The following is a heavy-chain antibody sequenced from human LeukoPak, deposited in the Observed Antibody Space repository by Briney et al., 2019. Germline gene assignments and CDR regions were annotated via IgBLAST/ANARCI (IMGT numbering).Heavy chain of an antibody. CDR3: ARTYYDFWSGYYSHEGNPFDY. D-gene: IGHD3-3*01. CDR2: TYYRSKWYN. CDR1: GDSVSSNSAA. J-gene: IGHJ4*02. V-gene: IGHV6-1*01. Sequence: SQTLSLTCAISGDSVSSNSAAWNWIRQSPSRGLEWLGRTYYRSKWYNDYAVSVKSRITINPDTSKNQFSLQLNSVTPEDTAVYYCARTYYDFWSGYYSHEGNPFDYWGQGTLVTVSS.